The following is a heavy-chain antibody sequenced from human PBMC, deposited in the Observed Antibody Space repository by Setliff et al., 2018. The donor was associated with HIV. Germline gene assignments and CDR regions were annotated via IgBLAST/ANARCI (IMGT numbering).Heavy chain of an antibody. V-gene: IGHV4-4*09. D-gene: IGHD5-12*01. J-gene: IGHJ3*02. CDR1: GGSISSYY. CDR3: ARLGPDGYNSRHDAFDI. CDR2: IYTSGST. Sequence: ETLSLTCTVSGGSISSYYWSWIRQPPGKGLEWIGYIYTSGSTNYNPSLTSRVTLSVDTSKNQFSLKLSSVTAADTAVYYCARLGPDGYNSRHDAFDIWGQGTMVTVSS.